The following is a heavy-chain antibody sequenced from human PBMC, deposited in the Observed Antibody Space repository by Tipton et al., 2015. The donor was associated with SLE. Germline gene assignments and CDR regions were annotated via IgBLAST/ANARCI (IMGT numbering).Heavy chain of an antibody. CDR1: GGSISTFY. CDR2: IYYSGST. Sequence: TLSLTCTVSGGSISTFYWNWIRQPPGKGLEWIGHIYYSGSTNYNPSLKSRVTISVDTSKNQFALKLSSVTVADTAVYYCARGATNFDSWGQGTLVTVSS. D-gene: IGHD5-12*01. J-gene: IGHJ4*02. CDR3: ARGATNFDS. V-gene: IGHV4-59*08.